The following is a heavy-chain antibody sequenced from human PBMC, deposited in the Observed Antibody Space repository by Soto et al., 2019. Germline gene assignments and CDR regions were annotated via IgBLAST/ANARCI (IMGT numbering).Heavy chain of an antibody. CDR3: TTEPFGDSWYPGVVI. D-gene: IGHD6-13*01. CDR1: GFTFNNAW. CDR2: IKSKTDGGTT. J-gene: IGHJ3*02. Sequence: GGSLRLSCAASGFTFNNAWMTWVRQAPGKGLEWVGRIKSKTDGGTTDYAAPVKGRFTISRDDSKNTLYLQMDSLKTEDTAVYYCTTEPFGDSWYPGVVIWGQGTMVTVTS. V-gene: IGHV3-15*01.